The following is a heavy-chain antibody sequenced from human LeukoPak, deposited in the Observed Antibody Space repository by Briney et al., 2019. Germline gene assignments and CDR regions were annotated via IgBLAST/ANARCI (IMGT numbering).Heavy chain of an antibody. CDR3: ASSQYYYGSENGFDP. CDR1: GFTFSSYG. CDR2: IWYDGSNK. V-gene: IGHV3-33*01. D-gene: IGHD3-10*01. J-gene: IGHJ5*02. Sequence: PGGSLRLSCAASGFTFSSYGMHWVRQAPGKGLEWVAVIWYDGSNKYYADSVKGRFTISRDNSKNTLYLQMNSLRAEDTAVYYCASSQYYYGSENGFDPWGQGTLVTVSS.